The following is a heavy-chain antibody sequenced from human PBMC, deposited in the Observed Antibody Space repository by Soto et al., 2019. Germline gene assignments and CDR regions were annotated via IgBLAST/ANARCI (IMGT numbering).Heavy chain of an antibody. CDR3: ARGGTYYDSSGYPKNNWFDT. CDR2: IIPIFGTA. J-gene: IGHJ5*02. V-gene: IGHV1-69*13. Sequence: SVKVSCKASGGTFSSYAITWVRQAPGQGLEWMGGIIPIFGTANYAQKFQGRVTITADESTSTAYMELSSLKSEDTAVYYCARGGTYYDSSGYPKNNWFDTWGQGTLVTV. CDR1: GGTFSSYA. D-gene: IGHD3-22*01.